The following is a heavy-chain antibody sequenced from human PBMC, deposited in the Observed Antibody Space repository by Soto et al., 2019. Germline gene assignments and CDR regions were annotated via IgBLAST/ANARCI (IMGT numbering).Heavy chain of an antibody. CDR3: VSAGAAPYYYYGMAV. CDR2: ISTYNGDT. V-gene: IGHV1-18*01. CDR1: GYTFSTSG. D-gene: IGHD2-15*01. Sequence: QVQLVQSGAEVRKPGASVKVSCKASGYTFSTSGMSWLRQAPGQGLEWMGWISTYNGDTNDAPKFQDRVTMTSDTSTSTVYMAVRSLRFDDTAVYSCVSAGAAPYYYYGMAVWGEGARVTVSS. J-gene: IGHJ6*04.